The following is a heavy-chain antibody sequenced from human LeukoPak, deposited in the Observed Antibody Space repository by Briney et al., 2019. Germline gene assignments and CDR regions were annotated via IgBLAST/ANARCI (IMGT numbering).Heavy chain of an antibody. V-gene: IGHV3-30*18. CDR3: AKALRYFDWLLYGDY. CDR2: ISYDGSNK. J-gene: IGHJ4*02. CDR1: GFTFSSYG. D-gene: IGHD3-9*01. Sequence: PGGSLRLSCAASGFTFSSYGMHWVRQAPGKGLEWVAVISYDGSNKYYADSVKGRLTISRDNSKNTLYLQMNSLRAEDTAVYYCAKALRYFDWLLYGDYWGQGTLVTVSS.